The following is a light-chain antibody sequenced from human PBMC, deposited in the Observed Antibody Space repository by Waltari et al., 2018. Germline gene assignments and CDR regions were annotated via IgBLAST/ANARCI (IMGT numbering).Light chain of an antibody. J-gene: IGKJ4*01. CDR2: GTF. Sequence: EIVLTQSPGTLSLSTGEGATFSCRTSQTIRTTYLAWYQQTPGQAPTLLIYGTFSRATGIPDRFTGSGSGTDFSLTISSLEPEDFATYYCQQYDISPLTFGGGTKVEIK. CDR3: QQYDISPLT. CDR1: QTIRTTY. V-gene: IGKV3-20*01.